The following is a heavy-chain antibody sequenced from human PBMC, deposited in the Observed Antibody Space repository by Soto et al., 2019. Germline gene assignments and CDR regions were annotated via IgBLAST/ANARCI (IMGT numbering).Heavy chain of an antibody. CDR3: AKNSPPTKNYDFWSGYYYPPDY. D-gene: IGHD3-3*01. V-gene: IGHV3-23*01. J-gene: IGHJ4*02. Sequence: GGSLRLSCAASGFTFSSYAMSWVRQAPGKGLEWVSAISGSGGSTYYADSVKGRFTISRDNSKNTLYLQMNSLRAEDTAVYYCAKNSPPTKNYDFWSGYYYPPDYWGQGTLVTVSS. CDR1: GFTFSSYA. CDR2: ISGSGGST.